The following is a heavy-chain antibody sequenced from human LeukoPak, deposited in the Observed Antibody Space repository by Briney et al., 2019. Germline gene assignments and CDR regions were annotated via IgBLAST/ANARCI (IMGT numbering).Heavy chain of an antibody. V-gene: IGHV4-59*01. Sequence: PSETLSLTCTVSGGSISSYYWSWIRQPPGKGLEWIGCIYYSGSTNYNPSLKSRVTISVDTSKNQFSLKLSSVTAADTAVYYCARGCSSTSCYGLYYFDYWGQGTLVTVSS. CDR2: IYYSGST. J-gene: IGHJ4*02. CDR1: GGSISSYY. CDR3: ARGCSSTSCYGLYYFDY. D-gene: IGHD2-2*01.